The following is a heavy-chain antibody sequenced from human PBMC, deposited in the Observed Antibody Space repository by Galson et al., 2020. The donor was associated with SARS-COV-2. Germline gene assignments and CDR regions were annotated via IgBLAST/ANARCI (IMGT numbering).Heavy chain of an antibody. CDR1: GGSISSGNYY. J-gene: IGHJ5*02. CDR2: VYTNGIT. Sequence: SQTLSLTCTVSGGSISSGNYYWTWIRQPAGKGLEWIGRVYTNGITSYNPSLKSRVTISIDTSRNQFSLKLTSVTAADTALYYCSRQSYSNNWWWFDPWGQGTLVTVSS. CDR3: SRQSYSNNWWWFDP. V-gene: IGHV4-61*02. D-gene: IGHD6-13*01.